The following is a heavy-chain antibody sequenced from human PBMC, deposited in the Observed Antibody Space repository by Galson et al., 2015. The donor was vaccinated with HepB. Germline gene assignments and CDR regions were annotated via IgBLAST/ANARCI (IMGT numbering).Heavy chain of an antibody. CDR1: GGALSSGGYP. V-gene: IGHV4-31*03. Sequence: TPSPPCTAAGGALSSGGYPGGWIRPHPGEGVGGGWGSYFRGGTYYNPSLKSRVTISVDTSKNQFSLKLSSVTAADTAVYYCARVGLIDVLVAGGWFDPWGQGTLVTVSS. CDR2: SYFRGGT. CDR3: ARVGLIDVLVAGGWFDP. J-gene: IGHJ5*02. D-gene: IGHD3-16*01.